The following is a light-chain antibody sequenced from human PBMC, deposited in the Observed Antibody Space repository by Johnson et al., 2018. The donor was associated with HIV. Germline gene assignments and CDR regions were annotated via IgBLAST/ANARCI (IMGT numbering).Light chain of an antibody. CDR1: SSNIGNNY. CDR3: GTWDSSLSAYYV. Sequence: HSVLTQPPSVSAAPGQKVTISCSGSSSNIGNNYVSWYQQLPGTAPKVLIHENNKRPSGIPDRFSGSKSGTSATLGITGLQTGDEADYYCGTWDSSLSAYYVFGTGTKVTVL. V-gene: IGLV1-51*02. J-gene: IGLJ1*01. CDR2: ENN.